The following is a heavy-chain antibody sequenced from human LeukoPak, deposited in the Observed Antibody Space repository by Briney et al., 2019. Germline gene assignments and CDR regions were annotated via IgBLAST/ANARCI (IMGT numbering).Heavy chain of an antibody. CDR2: IYTRGST. Sequence: KPSETLSLTCTVSGASISSFYWSWIRQPAGKGLEWIGRIYTRGSTNYNPSLKSRVTMSIDTSKNQFSLKLYSVTAADTAVYYCVTDRSGSYDYWGQGILVTVSS. CDR3: VTDRSGSYDY. D-gene: IGHD1-26*01. J-gene: IGHJ4*02. CDR1: GASISSFY. V-gene: IGHV4-4*07.